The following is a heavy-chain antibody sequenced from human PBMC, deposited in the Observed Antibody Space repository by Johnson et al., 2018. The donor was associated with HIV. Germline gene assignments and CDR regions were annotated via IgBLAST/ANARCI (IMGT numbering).Heavy chain of an antibody. J-gene: IGHJ3*01. D-gene: IGHD3-10*01. CDR2: IISERDGGTT. Sequence: VQLVESGGGLVKPGKSLRLSCEASGFNFNHAWMSWVRQAPGKGLEWVGRIISERDGGTTDYSAPVKDRFTISRDDSTNTLYLQMTSLRQDDTAVYSCYCTDHFGAGSESKGTFDAWGQGTMVTVSS. CDR3: YCTDHFGAGSESKGTFDA. CDR1: GFNFNHAW. V-gene: IGHV3-15*01.